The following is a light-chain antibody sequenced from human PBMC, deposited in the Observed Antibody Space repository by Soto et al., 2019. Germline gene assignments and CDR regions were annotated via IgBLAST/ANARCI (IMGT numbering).Light chain of an antibody. CDR2: SSS. V-gene: IGKV1-27*01. J-gene: IGKJ4*02. Sequence: IHMTHSPSSLSASVLYRVTITCLSVQVIGSYLSWYHQKPGKVPKLLVYSSSTLLSGVPSRFSGSGSGTDITLTIINLQHEDVSTYYCQKHYAGPLTFGEGTKVDIK. CDR3: QKHYAGPLT. CDR1: QVIGSY.